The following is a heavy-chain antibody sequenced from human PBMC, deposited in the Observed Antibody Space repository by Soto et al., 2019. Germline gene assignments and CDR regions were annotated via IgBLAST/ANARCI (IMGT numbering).Heavy chain of an antibody. Sequence: SVKVSCKASGGTFSSYAISWVRQAPGQGLEWMGGIIPIFGTANYAQKFQGRVTITADESTSTAYMELSSLRSADTAVYYWARDAPPGGVVVVAAHNYYYYGMDVWGQGTTVTVSS. CDR1: GGTFSSYA. V-gene: IGHV1-69*13. CDR2: IIPIFGTA. CDR3: ARDAPPGGVVVVAAHNYYYYGMDV. D-gene: IGHD2-15*01. J-gene: IGHJ6*02.